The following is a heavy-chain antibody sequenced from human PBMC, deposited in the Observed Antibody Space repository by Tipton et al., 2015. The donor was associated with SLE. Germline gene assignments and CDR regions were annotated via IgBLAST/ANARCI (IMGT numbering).Heavy chain of an antibody. D-gene: IGHD6-13*01. Sequence: GLVKPSETLSLTCTVSGGSISSYYWSWIRQPPGKGLEWIGYIYYSGSTNYNPSLKSRVTISVDTSKNQFSLKLSSVTAADTAVYYCARGGSSWHYWGQGTLVTVSS. CDR3: ARGGSSWHY. CDR1: GGSISSYY. CDR2: IYYSGST. V-gene: IGHV4-59*01. J-gene: IGHJ4*02.